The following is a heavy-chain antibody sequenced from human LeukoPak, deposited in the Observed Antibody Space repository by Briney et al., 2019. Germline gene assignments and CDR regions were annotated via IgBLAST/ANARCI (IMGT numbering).Heavy chain of an antibody. Sequence: ASVKVSCKASGYTFSNYHMHWVRQAPGQGLEWMGIINPSGGSTTYAQKFQGRVTMTTDTSTSTVYTELSSLRSEDTAVYYCARDSGRPSAAYYFDYWGQGSLVTVSS. CDR1: GYTFSNYH. D-gene: IGHD1-1*01. CDR2: INPSGGST. J-gene: IGHJ4*02. CDR3: ARDSGRPSAAYYFDY. V-gene: IGHV1-46*01.